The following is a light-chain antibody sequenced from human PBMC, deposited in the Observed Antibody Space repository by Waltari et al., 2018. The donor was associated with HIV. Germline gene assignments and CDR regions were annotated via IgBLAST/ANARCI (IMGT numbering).Light chain of an antibody. CDR3: HSHAGNLGV. Sequence: QSVLTQPPSVSGAPGQRVTILCTGTSSHIGAGHHVHWYQLLPGNAPKVLICDNIARPAGVPARFSGSRSGTSASLAINELRAEDEADYYCHSHAGNLGVFGGGTKVTVL. CDR2: DNI. V-gene: IGLV1-40*01. CDR1: SSHIGAGHH. J-gene: IGLJ3*02.